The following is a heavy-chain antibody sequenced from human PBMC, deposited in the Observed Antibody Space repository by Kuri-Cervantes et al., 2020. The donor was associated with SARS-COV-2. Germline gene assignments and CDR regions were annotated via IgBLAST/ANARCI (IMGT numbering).Heavy chain of an antibody. V-gene: IGHV3-30*02. D-gene: IGHD3-22*01. CDR2: IWYGGSNK. CDR3: AKDQGDDYYDSSGYYGWGVVDY. CDR1: GFTFSSYG. J-gene: IGHJ4*02. Sequence: GGSLRLSCAASGFTFSSYGMHWVRQAPGKGLEWVAVIWYGGSNKYYADSVKGRFTISRDNSKNTLYLQMNSLGAEDTAVYYCAKDQGDDYYDSSGYYGWGVVDYWGQGTLVTVSS.